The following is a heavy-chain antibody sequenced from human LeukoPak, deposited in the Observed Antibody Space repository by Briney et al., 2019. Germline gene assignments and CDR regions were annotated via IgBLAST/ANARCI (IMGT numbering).Heavy chain of an antibody. CDR1: GLIFNNAW. CDR3: TTDQGWGYYNSLDI. Sequence: GGSLRLSCEVSGLIFNNAWMAWVRQAPGKGPEWVGRIKSKIDGGTPEYAAPVEGRFIMSRDDSKSTLYLQMNSLRSEDTAVYYCTTDQGWGYYNSLDIWGHGTMVTVSS. D-gene: IGHD3-22*01. V-gene: IGHV3-15*01. CDR2: IKSKIDGGTP. J-gene: IGHJ3*02.